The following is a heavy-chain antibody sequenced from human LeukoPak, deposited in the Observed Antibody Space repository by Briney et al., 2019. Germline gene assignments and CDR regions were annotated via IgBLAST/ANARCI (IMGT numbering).Heavy chain of an antibody. J-gene: IGHJ4*02. V-gene: IGHV1-69*05. CDR3: ARDPLYCSSTSCYGY. CDR1: GGTFSSYA. D-gene: IGHD2-2*01. CDR2: IIPIFGTA. Sequence: ASVKVSCKASGGTFSSYAISWVRQAPGQGLEWMGGIIPIFGTANYAQKFQGRVTITTDESTSTAYMELSSLRSEDPAMYYCARDPLYCSSTSCYGYWGQGTLVTVSS.